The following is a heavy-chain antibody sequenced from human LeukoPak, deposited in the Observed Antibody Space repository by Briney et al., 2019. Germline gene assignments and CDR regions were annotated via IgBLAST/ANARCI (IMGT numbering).Heavy chain of an antibody. V-gene: IGHV3-21*01. D-gene: IGHD2-8*01. CDR1: GFTFSSYS. CDR3: ARALTYCTNGVCYPAGAFDI. CDR2: ISSSSSYI. J-gene: IGHJ3*02. Sequence: GGSLRLSCAASGFTFSSYSMNWVRQAPGKGLEWVSSISSSSSYIYYADSVKGRFTISRDNAKNSLYLQMNSLRAEDTAVYYCARALTYCTNGVCYPAGAFDIWGQGTMVTVSS.